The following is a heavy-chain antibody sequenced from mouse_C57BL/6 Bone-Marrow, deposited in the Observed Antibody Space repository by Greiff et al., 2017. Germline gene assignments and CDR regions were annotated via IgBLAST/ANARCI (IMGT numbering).Heavy chain of an antibody. Sequence: EVQVVESGGDLVKPGGSLKLSCAASGFTFSSYGMSWVRQTPDKRLEWVATISSGGSYTSYPDSMKGRFTISRDNAKNTLYLQMSSLKSEDTAMYYCARRRQLRLFDYWGQGTTLTVSS. D-gene: IGHD3-2*02. J-gene: IGHJ2*01. V-gene: IGHV5-6*01. CDR2: ISSGGSYT. CDR1: GFTFSSYG. CDR3: ARRRQLRLFDY.